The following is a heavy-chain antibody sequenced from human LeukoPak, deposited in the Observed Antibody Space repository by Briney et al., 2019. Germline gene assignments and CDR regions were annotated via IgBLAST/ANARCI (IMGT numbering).Heavy chain of an antibody. CDR1: GFTVSSNY. D-gene: IGHD6-13*01. CDR3: ARSPTSIAAGGRGY. J-gene: IGHJ4*02. V-gene: IGHV3-66*01. Sequence: GGSLRLSCAASGFTVSSNYMSWVRQAPGKGLEWVSIIYSGGSTHYADSVKGRFTISRDNAKNSLYLQMNSLRAEDTAVYYCARSPTSIAAGGRGYWGQGTLVTVSS. CDR2: IYSGGST.